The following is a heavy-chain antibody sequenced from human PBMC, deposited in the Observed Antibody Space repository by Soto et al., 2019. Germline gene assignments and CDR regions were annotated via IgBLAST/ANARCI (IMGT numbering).Heavy chain of an antibody. V-gene: IGHV4-59*08. CDR1: GGSISSYY. Sequence: SETLSLTCTVSGGSISSYYWSWIRQPPGKGLEWIGYIYYSGSTNYNPSLKSRVTISVDTSKNQFSLKLSSVTAADTAVYYCARLDCSSTSCPGVDYWGQGTLVTVSS. CDR2: IYYSGST. J-gene: IGHJ4*02. D-gene: IGHD2-2*01. CDR3: ARLDCSSTSCPGVDY.